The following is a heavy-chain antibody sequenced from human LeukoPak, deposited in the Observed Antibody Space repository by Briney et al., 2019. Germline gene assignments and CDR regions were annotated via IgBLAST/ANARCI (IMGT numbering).Heavy chain of an antibody. Sequence: ASVKVSCKASGYTFTSYDINWVRQATGQGLEWMGWMNPNSGNTGYVQKFQGRVTMTRNTSISTAYMELSSLRSEDTAVYYCARGRGYSYGYVPPGYWGQGTLVTVSS. CDR2: MNPNSGNT. CDR1: GYTFTSYD. J-gene: IGHJ4*02. D-gene: IGHD5-18*01. CDR3: ARGRGYSYGYVPPGY. V-gene: IGHV1-8*01.